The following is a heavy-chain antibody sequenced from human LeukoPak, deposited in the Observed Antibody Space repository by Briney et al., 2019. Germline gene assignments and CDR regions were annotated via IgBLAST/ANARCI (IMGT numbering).Heavy chain of an antibody. CDR1: GGSFSGYY. J-gene: IGHJ3*02. CDR2: INHSGST. CDR3: AREKDFWSGYYRVSAFDI. Sequence: SETLSLTCAVYGGSFSGYYWSWIRQPPGKGLEWIGEINHSGSTNYNPSLKSRVTISVDTSKNQFSLKLSSVTAADTAVYYCAREKDFWSGYYRVSAFDIWGQGTMVTVSS. V-gene: IGHV4-34*01. D-gene: IGHD3-3*01.